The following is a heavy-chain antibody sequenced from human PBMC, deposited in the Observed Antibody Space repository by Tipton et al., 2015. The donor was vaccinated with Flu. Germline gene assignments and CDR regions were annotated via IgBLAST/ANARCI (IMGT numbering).Heavy chain of an antibody. CDR2: VYYTGSS. Sequence: LVQPSETLSLICTVSIDSIKSHLWNWIRQPPGKGLEWIGHVYYTGSSNYNPSLESRVTISIDTSKRQFSLRLTSVTAADSAIYYCARGQNYFDSGSFSYYIDYWGQGAQVTVSS. V-gene: IGHV4-59*11. J-gene: IGHJ4*02. CDR1: IDSIKSHL. D-gene: IGHD3-10*01. CDR3: ARGQNYFDSGSFSYYIDY.